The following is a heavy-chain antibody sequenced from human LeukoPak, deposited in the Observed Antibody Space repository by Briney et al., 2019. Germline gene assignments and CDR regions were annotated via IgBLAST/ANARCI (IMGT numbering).Heavy chain of an antibody. CDR3: AKDWGYASGTYYDY. Sequence: PGTSLRLSCAGSGFMFSSYAMHWVRRAPGKGLEWVAVISSDGSDKYYADSVKGRFTISRDNSKNTLYLQMNSLRTEDTSVYYCAKDWGYASGTYYDYWGQGTLVTVSS. D-gene: IGHD3-10*01. CDR2: ISSDGSDK. J-gene: IGHJ4*02. CDR1: GFMFSSYA. V-gene: IGHV3-30*18.